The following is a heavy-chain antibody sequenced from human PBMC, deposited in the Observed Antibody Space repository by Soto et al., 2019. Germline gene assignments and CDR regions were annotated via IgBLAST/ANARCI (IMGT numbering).Heavy chain of an antibody. Sequence: GGSLRLSCAASGFTFDDYAMHWVRQAPGKGLEWVSGISWNSGSIGYADSVKGRFTISRDNAKNSLYLQMNSLRAEDTALYYCAKEFLGAWSTDILTGSGNAFDIWGQGTMVTVSS. J-gene: IGHJ3*02. CDR2: ISWNSGSI. D-gene: IGHD3-9*01. V-gene: IGHV3-9*01. CDR1: GFTFDDYA. CDR3: AKEFLGAWSTDILTGSGNAFDI.